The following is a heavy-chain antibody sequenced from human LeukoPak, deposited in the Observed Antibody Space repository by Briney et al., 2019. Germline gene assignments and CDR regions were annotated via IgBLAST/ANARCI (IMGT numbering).Heavy chain of an antibody. D-gene: IGHD5-18*01. V-gene: IGHV3-23*01. CDR2: ISGSGGRT. CDR3: ARDSTYSYGHEP. CDR1: GFTFSSYA. Sequence: GGSLRLSCAASGFTFSSYAMSWVRQAPGKGLEWVSAISGSGGRTYYADSVKGRFTMSRDYSKKILYLQMNSLRAEDTAVYYCARDSTYSYGHEPWGQGTLVTVSS. J-gene: IGHJ5*02.